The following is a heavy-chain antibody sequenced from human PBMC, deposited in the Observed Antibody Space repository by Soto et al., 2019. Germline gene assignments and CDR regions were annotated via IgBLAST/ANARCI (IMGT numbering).Heavy chain of an antibody. V-gene: IGHV4-39*01. CDR3: ARLYSGSYFDY. D-gene: IGHD1-26*01. J-gene: IGHJ4*02. CDR2: IYYSGST. Sequence: PSETLSLTCTFSCGSIISRSYYWGWIRQPPGKGLEWIGTIYYSGSTYGNPSLKSRVTISVDTSKNQLSLKLSSVTAADTAVYYCARLYSGSYFDYWGQGTLVTVST. CDR1: CGSIISRSYY.